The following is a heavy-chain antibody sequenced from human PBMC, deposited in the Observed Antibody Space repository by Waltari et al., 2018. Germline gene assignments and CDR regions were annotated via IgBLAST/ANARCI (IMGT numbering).Heavy chain of an antibody. Sequence: EVQLLVSGGGVVRPGGSLRLPWAASGCTFRRYAMGWVRQAPGKGLEWVSAISGTGAGTYYADSVRCRFTISSDNSKNTLYLQMNSLTAEDTAVYFCARIRGRDTLLDAFDIWGQGTLVTVSS. J-gene: IGHJ3*02. D-gene: IGHD2-15*01. CDR3: ARIRGRDTLLDAFDI. V-gene: IGHV3-23*01. CDR1: GCTFRRYA. CDR2: ISGTGAGT.